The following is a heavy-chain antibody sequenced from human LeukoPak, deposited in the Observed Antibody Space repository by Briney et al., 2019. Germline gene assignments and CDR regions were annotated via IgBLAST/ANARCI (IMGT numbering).Heavy chain of an antibody. CDR1: GFTFSSSD. CDR3: AKASSNYFYYFEY. V-gene: IGHV3-30*18. Sequence: PGGSLRLSCAASGFTFSSSDMHWVRQAPGKGLEWVAVISYDATNKYYADSVKGRFTLSRDNSNNTLYLQTNTLRDEDTAVYYCAKASSNYFYYFEYWGQGTLVTVSS. CDR2: ISYDATNK. J-gene: IGHJ4*02. D-gene: IGHD2/OR15-2a*01.